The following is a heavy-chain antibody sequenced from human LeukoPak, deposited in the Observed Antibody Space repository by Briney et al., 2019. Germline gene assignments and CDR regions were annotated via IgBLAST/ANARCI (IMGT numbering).Heavy chain of an antibody. CDR1: GYSFTNYW. Sequence: GESLKISCKGSGYSFTNYWIAWVRQMPGKGLEWMVIIHPGDSNTRYSPSFQGQVTISVDKSITTAYLQWSSLKASDTAVYYCATGRYCSGTTCYSSLDFWGQGTLVTVSS. CDR2: IHPGDSNT. D-gene: IGHD2-15*01. CDR3: ATGRYCSGTTCYSSLDF. V-gene: IGHV5-51*01. J-gene: IGHJ4*02.